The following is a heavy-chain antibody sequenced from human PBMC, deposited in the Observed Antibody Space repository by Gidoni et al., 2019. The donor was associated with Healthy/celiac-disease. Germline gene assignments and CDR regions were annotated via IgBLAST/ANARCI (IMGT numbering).Heavy chain of an antibody. D-gene: IGHD6-13*01. Sequence: GFTFSSYGMHWVRQAPGKGLEWVAVISYDGSNKYYADSVKGRFTISRDNSKNTLYLQMNSLRAEDTAVYYCASIAAAGTLSYYFDYWGQGTLVTVSS. CDR1: GFTFSSYG. CDR2: ISYDGSNK. V-gene: IGHV3-30*03. CDR3: ASIAAAGTLSYYFDY. J-gene: IGHJ4*02.